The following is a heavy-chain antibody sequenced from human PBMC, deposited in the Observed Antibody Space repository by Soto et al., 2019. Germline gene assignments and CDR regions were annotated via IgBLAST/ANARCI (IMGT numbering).Heavy chain of an antibody. Sequence: GGSLRLSCAASGFTFSSYGMHWVRQAPGKGLEWVAVISYDGSNKYYADSVKGRFTISRDNSKNTLYLQMNSLRAEDTAVYYCAKDILDRDYYYGMDVWGQGTTVTVSS. CDR3: AKDILDRDYYYGMDV. J-gene: IGHJ6*02. CDR1: GFTFSSYG. V-gene: IGHV3-30*18. CDR2: ISYDGSNK. D-gene: IGHD2-15*01.